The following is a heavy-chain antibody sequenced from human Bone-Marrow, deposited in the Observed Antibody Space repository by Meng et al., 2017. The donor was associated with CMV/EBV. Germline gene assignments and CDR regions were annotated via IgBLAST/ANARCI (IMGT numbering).Heavy chain of an antibody. J-gene: IGHJ5*02. CDR2: IRYDGSNK. V-gene: IGHV3-30*02. Sequence: GESLKISCAATGFTFSSYGMHWVRQAPGKGLEWVAFIRYDGSNKYYADSVKGRFTISRDNSKNTLYLQMNSLRAEDTAVYYCAKDRLQVVWFDPWGPGTLVTVSS. CDR1: GFTFSSYG. D-gene: IGHD4-11*01. CDR3: AKDRLQVVWFDP.